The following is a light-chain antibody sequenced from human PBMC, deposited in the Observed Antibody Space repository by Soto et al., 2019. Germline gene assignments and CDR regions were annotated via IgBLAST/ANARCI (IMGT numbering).Light chain of an antibody. V-gene: IGKV4-1*01. CDR2: DAS. CDR3: QQRINLLT. Sequence: DSVRTQSKDSLAVSLGERATINCKSSQSVLYDSNNKNYLAWYQQKPGQAPRLLIYDASNRATGIPARFSGSGSGTDFTLTISSLEPEDFAVYYCQQRINLLTFGQVTRLE. CDR1: QSVLYDSNNKNY. J-gene: IGKJ5*01.